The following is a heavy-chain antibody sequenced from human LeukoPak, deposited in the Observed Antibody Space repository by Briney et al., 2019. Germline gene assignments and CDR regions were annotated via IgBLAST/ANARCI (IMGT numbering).Heavy chain of an antibody. Sequence: GGSLRLSCAASGFTFSSYSMNWVRQAPGKGLEWVSSISSSSSYIYYADSVKGRFTISRDNAKNSLYLQMNSLRAEDTAVYYCARAGGYCGGDCYSRYFDYWGQGTLVTVSS. CDR1: GFTFSSYS. D-gene: IGHD2-21*02. CDR3: ARAGGYCGGDCYSRYFDY. CDR2: ISSSSSYI. V-gene: IGHV3-21*01. J-gene: IGHJ4*02.